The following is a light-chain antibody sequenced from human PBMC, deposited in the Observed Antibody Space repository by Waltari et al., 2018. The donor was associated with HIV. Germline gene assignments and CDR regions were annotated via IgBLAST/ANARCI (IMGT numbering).Light chain of an antibody. V-gene: IGKV3-15*01. Sequence: EIVMTQSPATLSGSPGEGVTLSYRASESVTTTLAWYQKKPGQAPSLLICGASTRATGVSASFSGSGSEMEFTLTISSLQSEDFAVYYCQQYNKWPWTCGQGTKVEI. CDR3: QQYNKWPWT. J-gene: IGKJ1*01. CDR2: GAS. CDR1: ESVTTT.